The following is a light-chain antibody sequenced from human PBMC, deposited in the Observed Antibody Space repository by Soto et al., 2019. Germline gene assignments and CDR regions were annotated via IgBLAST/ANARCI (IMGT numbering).Light chain of an antibody. CDR3: GTWDSSLSIGGGWV. Sequence: QSVLTQPPSVSAAPGQKVTISCSGSSSNIGNNYVSWYQQVPGTAPKLLIYENNKRPSGIPDRFSGSKSGTSATLGITGLQTGDEADYYCGTWDSSLSIGGGWVFGGGTQLTVL. V-gene: IGLV1-51*02. CDR1: SSNIGNNY. CDR2: ENN. J-gene: IGLJ3*02.